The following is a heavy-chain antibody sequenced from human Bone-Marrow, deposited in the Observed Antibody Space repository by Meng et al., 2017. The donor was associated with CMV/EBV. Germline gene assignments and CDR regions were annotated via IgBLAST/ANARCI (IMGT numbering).Heavy chain of an antibody. Sequence: SETLSLTCTVSGGPISSSSYYWSWIRQPPGKGVEWIGYIYYSGSTNYNPSLKSRVTISVDTSKNQFSQKLTSVTAADTAVYYCARGPLYYGFWSGSYFDYWGQGTLVTVSS. D-gene: IGHD3-3*01. CDR2: IYYSGST. CDR1: GGPISSSSYY. J-gene: IGHJ4*02. V-gene: IGHV4-61*01. CDR3: ARGPLYYGFWSGSYFDY.